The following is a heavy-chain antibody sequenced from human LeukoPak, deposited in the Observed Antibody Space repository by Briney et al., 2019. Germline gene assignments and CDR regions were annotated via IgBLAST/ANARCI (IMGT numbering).Heavy chain of an antibody. CDR1: GYSFTSYW. D-gene: IGHD6-13*01. J-gene: IGHJ4*02. CDR2: IYPGDSDT. Sequence: GESLKISCETSGYSFTSYWIGWVRQMPGQGLEWMGIIYPGDSDTRYSPSFQGQVTISADKSISTAYLQWSSLKASDTAMYYCARHTIAAAATYYWGQGTLVTVSS. V-gene: IGHV5-51*01. CDR3: ARHTIAAAATYY.